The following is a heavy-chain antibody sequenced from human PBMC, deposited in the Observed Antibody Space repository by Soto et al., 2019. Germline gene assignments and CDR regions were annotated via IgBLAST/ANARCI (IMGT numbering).Heavy chain of an antibody. CDR2: IYYSGST. J-gene: IGHJ3*02. CDR1: GGSISIGGYY. V-gene: IGHV4-31*03. Sequence: SETLSLTCTVSGGSISIGGYYWSCIRQHPGKGLEWIGYIYYSGSTYYNPSLKSRVTISVDTSKNQFSLKLSSVTAADTAVYYCARDWHYYDSSGTTTRAFDIWGQGTMVTVSS. CDR3: ARDWHYYDSSGTTTRAFDI. D-gene: IGHD3-22*01.